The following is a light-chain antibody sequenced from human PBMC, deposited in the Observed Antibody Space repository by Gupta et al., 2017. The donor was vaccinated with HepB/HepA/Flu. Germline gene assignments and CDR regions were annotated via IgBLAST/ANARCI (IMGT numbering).Light chain of an antibody. CDR2: GAS. Sequence: EIVMTQSPATLSVSPGERATLSCRASQSVSSNLAWYQQKPGQAPRLLIYGASTRATGIPARFSGSGSGTEFTLTISILQSEDFALYYCQQHNNWPPYTFGPGTKLEIK. J-gene: IGKJ2*01. V-gene: IGKV3-15*01. CDR3: QQHNNWPPYT. CDR1: QSVSSN.